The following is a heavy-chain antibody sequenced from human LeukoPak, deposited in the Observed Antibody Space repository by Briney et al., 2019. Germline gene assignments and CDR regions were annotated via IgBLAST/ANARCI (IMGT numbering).Heavy chain of an antibody. CDR1: GFTSSSYE. Sequence: GGSLRLSCAASGFTSSSYEMNWVRQAPGKGLEWVSYISSSGSTIYYADSVKGRFTISRDNAKNSLYLQMNSLRAEDTAVYYCARDLLPGAGVPFGYWGQGTLVTVSS. J-gene: IGHJ4*02. V-gene: IGHV3-48*03. CDR2: ISSSGSTI. D-gene: IGHD2-15*01. CDR3: ARDLLPGAGVPFGY.